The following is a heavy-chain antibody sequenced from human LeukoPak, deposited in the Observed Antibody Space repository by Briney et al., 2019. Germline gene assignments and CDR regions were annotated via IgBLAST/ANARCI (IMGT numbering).Heavy chain of an antibody. CDR1: GFTFSSYG. CDR2: IRYDGSNK. J-gene: IGHJ3*02. CDR3: AKDIVVVSAAIGYDAFDI. V-gene: IGHV3-30*02. Sequence: GGSLRLSCAASGFTFSSYGMHWVRQAPGKGLEWVAFIRYDGSNKYYADSVKGRFTISRDNSKNTLYLQMNSLRAEDTAVYYCAKDIVVVSAAIGYDAFDIWGQGTMVTVSS. D-gene: IGHD2-2*02.